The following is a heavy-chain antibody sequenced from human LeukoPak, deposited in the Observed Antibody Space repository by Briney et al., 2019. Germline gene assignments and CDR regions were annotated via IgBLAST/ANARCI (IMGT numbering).Heavy chain of an antibody. V-gene: IGHV4-59*08. CDR3: ARHPSRGYFDY. D-gene: IGHD3-10*01. CDR1: GGSISSYY. J-gene: IGHJ4*02. Sequence: LETLSLTCTVSGGSISSYYWSWIRQPPGKGLEWIGYIYYSGSTNYNPSLKSRVTISVDTSKNQFSLKLSSVTAADTAVYYCARHPSRGYFDYWGQGTLVTVSS. CDR2: IYYSGST.